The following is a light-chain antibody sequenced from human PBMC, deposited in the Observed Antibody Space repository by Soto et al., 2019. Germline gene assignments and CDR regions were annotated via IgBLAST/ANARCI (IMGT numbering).Light chain of an antibody. CDR3: QQYNNWPIT. J-gene: IGKJ5*01. CDR1: QSVSSS. Sequence: EIVLTQAPGTLSLSTGERATLSCRASQSVSSSYIAWYQQRPGQTPSLLIYGASTRATGIPARFSGSGSGTEFTLTISRLQSEDFAVYYCQQYNNWPITFGQGTRLEIK. V-gene: IGKV3-15*01. CDR2: GAS.